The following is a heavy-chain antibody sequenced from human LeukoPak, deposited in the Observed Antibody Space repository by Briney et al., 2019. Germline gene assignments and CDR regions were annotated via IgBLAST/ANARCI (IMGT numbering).Heavy chain of an antibody. CDR1: GGSIRSSSYY. CDR2: IYYSGST. V-gene: IGHV4-39*01. J-gene: IGHJ5*02. CDR3: ARPYGPYNWFDP. Sequence: SETLSLTCTVSGGSIRSSSYYWGWIRQPPGKGLEWIGSIYYSGSTYYNPSLKSRLTLSVDTSKNQFSLNLSSVTAADTAVYYCARPYGPYNWFDPWGQGTLVTVPS. D-gene: IGHD3-10*01.